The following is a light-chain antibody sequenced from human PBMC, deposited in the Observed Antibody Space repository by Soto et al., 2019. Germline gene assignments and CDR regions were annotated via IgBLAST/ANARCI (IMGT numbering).Light chain of an antibody. CDR2: AAS. V-gene: IGKV1-39*01. Sequence: QMTQSPSTLSGTVGDRVTITCRASQTISSWLACYQQKPGKAPKLLIYAASSLQSGVASRFSGSGSGTYFTLTISSLQPEDFATYYCQQSYSTPVTFGQGTKVDIK. CDR3: QQSYSTPVT. CDR1: QTISSW. J-gene: IGKJ1*01.